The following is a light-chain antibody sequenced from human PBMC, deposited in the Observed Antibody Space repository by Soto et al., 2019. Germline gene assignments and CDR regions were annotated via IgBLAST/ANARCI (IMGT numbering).Light chain of an antibody. CDR1: SSDVGAYGY. Sequence: QSVLTQPASVSGSPGQSITISCTGTSSDVGAYGYVSWYQQHPGKAPKLMIYEVSYRPSGVSKRFSGSKSGNAASLTISGLQAEDEADYYCSSYTTSSTVVFGGGTKLTVL. CDR3: SSYTTSSTVV. V-gene: IGLV2-14*01. J-gene: IGLJ2*01. CDR2: EVS.